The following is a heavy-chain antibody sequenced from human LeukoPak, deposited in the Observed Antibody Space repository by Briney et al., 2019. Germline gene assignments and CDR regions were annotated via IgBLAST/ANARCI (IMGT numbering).Heavy chain of an antibody. CDR3: AKDSTPKAYCGGDCLHYYYGMDV. V-gene: IGHV3-23*01. D-gene: IGHD2-21*02. CDR1: GFTFSNYG. Sequence: GGSLRLSCAASGFTFSNYGMSWVRQAPGKGLEWVSVISGSGYSTYYADSVKGRFTISRDNSKNTLYLQMNSLRAEDTAVYYCAKDSTPKAYCGGDCLHYYYGMDVWGQGTTVTVSS. J-gene: IGHJ6*02. CDR2: ISGSGYST.